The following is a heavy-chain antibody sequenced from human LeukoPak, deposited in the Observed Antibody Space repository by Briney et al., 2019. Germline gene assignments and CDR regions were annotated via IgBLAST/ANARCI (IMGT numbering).Heavy chain of an antibody. CDR3: ARGRDGYNYNEYYFDY. Sequence: SETLSLTCAVSGGSISGGGYSWSWIRQPPGKGLEWIGYIYHSGSTYYNPSLKSRVTISVDRSKNQFSLKLSSVTAADTAVYYCARGRDGYNYNEYYFDYWGQGTLVTVSS. D-gene: IGHD5-24*01. J-gene: IGHJ4*02. CDR2: IYHSGST. CDR1: GGSISGGGYS. V-gene: IGHV4-30-2*01.